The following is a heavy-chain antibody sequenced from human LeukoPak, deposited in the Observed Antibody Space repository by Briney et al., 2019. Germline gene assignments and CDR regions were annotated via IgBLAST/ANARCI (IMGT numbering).Heavy chain of an antibody. V-gene: IGHV3-66*01. CDR2: IYSGGST. Sequence: PGGSLRLSCAASGFTVSSNYKSWVRQAPGKGLEWVSIIYSGGSTYYAESVKGRFTISRDNSKNTLDLQMNSLRVEDTAVYYCARDRGGSKRAYDYWGQGTLVTVSS. CDR3: ARDRGGSKRAYDY. D-gene: IGHD2-2*01. CDR1: GFTVSSNY. J-gene: IGHJ4*02.